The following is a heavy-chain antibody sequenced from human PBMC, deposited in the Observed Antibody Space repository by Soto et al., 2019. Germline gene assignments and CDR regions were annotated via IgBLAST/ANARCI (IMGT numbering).Heavy chain of an antibody. D-gene: IGHD6-6*01. V-gene: IGHV3-23*01. CDR3: ANRDSSSSGREDY. J-gene: IGHJ4*02. Sequence: GGSLRLSCAASGFTFSSYAMSWVRQAPGKGLEWVSAISGSGSSTYYADSVKGRFTISRDNSKNTLYLQMNSLRAEDTAVYYCANRDSSSSGREDYWGQGTLVTVSS. CDR2: ISGSGSST. CDR1: GFTFSSYA.